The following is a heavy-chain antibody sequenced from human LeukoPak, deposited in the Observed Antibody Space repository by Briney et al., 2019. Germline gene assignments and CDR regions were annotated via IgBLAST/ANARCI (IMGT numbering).Heavy chain of an antibody. CDR3: AKDLSATPPDYYYMDV. CDR2: ISGSGGST. Sequence: GGSLRLSCAASRFTFSSYAMSWVRQAPGKGLEWVSAISGSGGSTYYADSVKGRFTISRDNSKNTLYLQMNSLRAEDTAVYYCAKDLSATPPDYYYMDVWGKGTTVTVSS. V-gene: IGHV3-23*01. J-gene: IGHJ6*03. CDR1: RFTFSSYA.